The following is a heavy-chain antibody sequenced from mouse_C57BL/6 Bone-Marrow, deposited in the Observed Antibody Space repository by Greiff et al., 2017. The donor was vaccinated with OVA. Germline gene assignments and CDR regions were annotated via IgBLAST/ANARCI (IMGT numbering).Heavy chain of an antibody. J-gene: IGHJ2*01. Sequence: QVTLKVSGPGILQPSQTLSLACTFSGISLSTSGMGLSWLRQPSGQALEWLASIRNNANYYNPTLKSRLTISKETSNYHVFLTLTSVDTADSATYDGAWRELLSTTVVADFDYWGQGTTLTVSS. D-gene: IGHD1-1*01. CDR2: RNNANY. V-gene: IGHV8-2*01. CDR3: WRELLSTTVVADFDY. CDR1: ISLSTSGMGL.